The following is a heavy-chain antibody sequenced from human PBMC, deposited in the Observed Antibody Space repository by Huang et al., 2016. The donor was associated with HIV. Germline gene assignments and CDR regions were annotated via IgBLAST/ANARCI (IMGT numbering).Heavy chain of an antibody. Sequence: QVHLQQWGAGLLKSAETLSLTCAVYGVSLSGYYWSWLRQTPGKGLEWSGAINQLGSTNDNPSRNSRVSISMDGSKKQFSLRLRSISDADTAVYFCARDATKNPRGWFDPWGQGTLVTVSS. D-gene: IGHD3-10*01. CDR1: GVSLSGYY. CDR2: INQLGST. J-gene: IGHJ5*02. V-gene: IGHV4-34*02. CDR3: ARDATKNPRGWFDP.